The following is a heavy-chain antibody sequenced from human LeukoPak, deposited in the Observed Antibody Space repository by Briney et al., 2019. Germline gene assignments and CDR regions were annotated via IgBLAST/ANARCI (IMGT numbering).Heavy chain of an antibody. CDR3: ARGRQLLDLNWFDP. D-gene: IGHD6-13*01. Sequence: SETLSLTRAVYGGSFSGYYWSWIRQPPGKGLEWIGEINHSGSTNYNPSLKSRVTISVDTSKNQFSLKLSSVTAADTAMYYCARGRQLLDLNWFDPWGQGTLVTVSS. CDR1: GGSFSGYY. J-gene: IGHJ5*02. CDR2: INHSGST. V-gene: IGHV4-34*01.